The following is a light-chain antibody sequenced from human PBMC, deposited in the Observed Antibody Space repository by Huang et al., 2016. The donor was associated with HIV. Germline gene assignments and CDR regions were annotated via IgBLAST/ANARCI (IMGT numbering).Light chain of an antibody. J-gene: IGKJ2*01. V-gene: IGKV3-11*01. CDR2: ATS. CDR3: QQRISWPPSYT. CDR1: QSVSSY. Sequence: EIVLTQSPATLSLSPGDRATLSCRASQSVSSYFAWYQQKPVQAPRLLIYATSNRATGVPARFSGSGSGTDFTLTISSLEPEDFSNYYCQQRISWPPSYTFGQGTKVEI.